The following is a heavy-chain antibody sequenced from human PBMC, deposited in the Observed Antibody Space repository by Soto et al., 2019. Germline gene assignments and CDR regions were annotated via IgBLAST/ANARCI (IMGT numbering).Heavy chain of an antibody. V-gene: IGHV4-59*11. Sequence: SETLSLTCSVSGVSIGSHFWSWTRQAPGKGPELVGYIYHTVNTNYNPALKSRVTISMDTSENQLSLQLSSVTAADTAVYYCARLQYTVVTALDIWGQGTMVTV. CDR1: GVSIGSHF. J-gene: IGHJ3*02. CDR2: IYHTVNT. D-gene: IGHD2-15*01. CDR3: ARLQYTVVTALDI.